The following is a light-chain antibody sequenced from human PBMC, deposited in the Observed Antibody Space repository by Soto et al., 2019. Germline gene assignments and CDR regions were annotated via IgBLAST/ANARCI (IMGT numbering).Light chain of an antibody. J-gene: IGLJ1*01. Sequence: QSVLTQPASVSGSPGQSITISCTGTSSDVGGYEYVSWYQQHPGKAPKRIIYDVSDRPSGVSNRFSGSKSGNTASLAISXXQAEXXXDYXXXXYTXSSPXGVFXTXXXXTVL. V-gene: IGLV2-14*03. CDR1: SSDVGGYEY. CDR3: XXYTXSSPXGV. CDR2: DVS.